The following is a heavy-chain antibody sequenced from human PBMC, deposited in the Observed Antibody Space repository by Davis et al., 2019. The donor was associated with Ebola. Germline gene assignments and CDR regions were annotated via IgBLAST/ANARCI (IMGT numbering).Heavy chain of an antibody. V-gene: IGHV3-23*01. D-gene: IGHD6-19*01. CDR1: GFTFSSSA. Sequence: GSLRLSCAASGFTFSSSAMRWGRQAPGKGLEWVSAVSGSGDTTYYADSVKGRFTISRDNSKNTVYLQLSSLRVEDTAVYYCAKGWKSPVAAACDSWGQGTLVTVSS. CDR3: AKGWKSPVAAACDS. CDR2: VSGSGDTT. J-gene: IGHJ4*02.